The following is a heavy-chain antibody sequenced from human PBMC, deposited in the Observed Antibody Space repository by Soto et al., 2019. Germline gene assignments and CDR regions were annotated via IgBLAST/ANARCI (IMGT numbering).Heavy chain of an antibody. CDR2: IYSKEGKI. J-gene: IGHJ4*02. Sequence: QVQLVQSGAEVQKPGASVKVSCKASGYIFNNYGISWVRQAPGQGLEWMGWIYSKEGKINFAQKFQGRVTLTTDSSTSTAYIELRSLRFDDSAVSVCARDIAYDIDYWGQGTLVTVSS. D-gene: IGHD5-12*01. V-gene: IGHV1-18*01. CDR1: GYIFNNYG. CDR3: ARDIAYDIDY.